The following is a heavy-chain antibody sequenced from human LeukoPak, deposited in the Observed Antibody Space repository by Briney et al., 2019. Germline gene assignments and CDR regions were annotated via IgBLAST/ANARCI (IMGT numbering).Heavy chain of an antibody. CDR2: ISYDGSNK. CDR3: ASGTDGTWIQRHAAFCS. CDR1: GFTFSSYG. D-gene: IGHD5-18*01. V-gene: IGHV3-30*03. Sequence: GGSLRLSCAASGFTFSSYGMHWVRQAPGKGLEGVAVISYDGSNKYYAHSVKGRFTISRDNSKNTLYLQMNSLRAEDTAVYYCASGTDGTWIQRHAAFCSWGQGAMVSV. J-gene: IGHJ3*02.